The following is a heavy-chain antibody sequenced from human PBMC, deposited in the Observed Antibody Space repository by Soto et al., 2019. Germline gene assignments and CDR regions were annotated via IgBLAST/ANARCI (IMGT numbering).Heavy chain of an antibody. J-gene: IGHJ6*02. V-gene: IGHV1-18*01. CDR2: ISGYNGNT. CDR1: GYTFSMYG. Sequence: ASVKVSSKSSGYTFSMYGLSWLRQAPGQGLAWVGWISGYNGNTNYEQKFQDRVTMTTDTNTNTAYMELRRLRSDDTGVYYFEREGARPYYYHGMEGRGQGTPGTGPS. CDR3: EREGARPYYYHGMEG. D-gene: IGHD1-26*01.